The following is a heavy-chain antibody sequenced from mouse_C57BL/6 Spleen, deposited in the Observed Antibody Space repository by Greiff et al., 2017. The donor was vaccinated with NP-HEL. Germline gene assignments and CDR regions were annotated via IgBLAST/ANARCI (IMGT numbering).Heavy chain of an antibody. V-gene: IGHV5-4*01. CDR2: ISDGGSYT. Sequence: EVQVVESGGGLVKPGGSLKLSCAAPGFTFSSYAMSWVRQTPEKRLEWVATISDGGSYTYYPDNVKGRFTISRDNAKNNLYLQMSHLKSEDTAMYYCARGGKFITTVVGDYWGQGTTLTVSS. CDR1: GFTFSSYA. D-gene: IGHD1-1*01. J-gene: IGHJ2*01. CDR3: ARGGKFITTVVGDY.